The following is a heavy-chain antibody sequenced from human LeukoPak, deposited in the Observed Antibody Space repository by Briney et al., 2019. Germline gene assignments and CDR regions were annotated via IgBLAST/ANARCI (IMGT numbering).Heavy chain of an antibody. D-gene: IGHD2-8*02. J-gene: IGHJ4*02. CDR2: ISSSGSTI. V-gene: IGHV3-11*04. Sequence: GGSLRLSCAASEFTFSDSYMSWLRQAPGKGLEWVSYISSSGSTIYYADSVKGRFTISRDNAKNSLSLQMISLSAGDTAVYYGARRTTGGYFDYWGQGTLVTVSS. CDR1: EFTFSDSY. CDR3: ARRTTGGYFDY.